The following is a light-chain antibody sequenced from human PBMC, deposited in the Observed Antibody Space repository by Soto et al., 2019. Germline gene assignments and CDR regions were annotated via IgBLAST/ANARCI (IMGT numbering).Light chain of an antibody. CDR2: SNS. V-gene: IGLV1-40*01. J-gene: IGLJ2*01. CDR1: SSNIGAGYD. Sequence: QSVLTKPPSVSGAPGQRVTISCTGSSSNIGAGYDVHWYQQLTGPAPKLLIYSNSNRPSGVPDRLSGSKSGTSATLAITGLQAEDEADDYYQSYDSSQNAVIFSEGTKLTVL. CDR3: QSYDSSQNAVI.